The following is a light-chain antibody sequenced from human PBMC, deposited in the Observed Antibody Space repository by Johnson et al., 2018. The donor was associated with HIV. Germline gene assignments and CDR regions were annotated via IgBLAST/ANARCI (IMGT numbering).Light chain of an antibody. CDR1: SSNVGSSF. Sequence: QPVLTQPPSVSAAPGQTVTISCSGSSSNVGSSFVSWYRQVPGTAPKLLIYDNNKRPSGIPGRFSGSKSGPSATLGITGLQTGDEADYYCGTWDSTLRTGFFGTGTKVTVL. CDR2: DNN. J-gene: IGLJ1*01. V-gene: IGLV1-51*01. CDR3: GTWDSTLRTGF.